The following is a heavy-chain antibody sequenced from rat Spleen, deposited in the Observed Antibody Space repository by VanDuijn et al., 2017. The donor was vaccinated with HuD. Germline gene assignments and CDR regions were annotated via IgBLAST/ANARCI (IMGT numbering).Heavy chain of an antibody. CDR2: MRYNGDT. CDR1: GFSLIRYN. V-gene: IGHV2-63*01. Sequence: QVQLKESGPGLVQPSQTLSLTCTVSGFSLIRYNVHWVRQPPGKGLEWMGIMRYNGDTSYNSVLKSRLSISRDSSKSQIFLKMNSLQTEDTAMYFCARGPPRDDGSYYYGYYFDYWGQGVMVTVSS. D-gene: IGHD1-12*02. CDR3: ARGPPRDDGSYYYGYYFDY. J-gene: IGHJ2*01.